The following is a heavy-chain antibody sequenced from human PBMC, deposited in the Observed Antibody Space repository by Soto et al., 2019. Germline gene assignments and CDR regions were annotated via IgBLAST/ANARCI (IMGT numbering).Heavy chain of an antibody. Sequence: PSETLSLTCTVSGGSISSYYWSWIRQPPGKGLEWIGYIYYSGSTNYNPSLKSRVTISVDTSKNQFSLKLSSVTAADTAVYYCARVAYYGDYYDYWGQGTLVTVSS. J-gene: IGHJ4*02. CDR3: ARVAYYGDYYDY. CDR1: GGSISSYY. CDR2: IYYSGST. V-gene: IGHV4-59*01. D-gene: IGHD4-17*01.